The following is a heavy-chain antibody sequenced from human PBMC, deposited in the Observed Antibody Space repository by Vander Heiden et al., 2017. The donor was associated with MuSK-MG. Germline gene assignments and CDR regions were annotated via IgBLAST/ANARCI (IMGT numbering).Heavy chain of an antibody. Sequence: EVQLVGYGGGWVKSVRSLRLPCAAYGFPFDHYDMHGVSQAPGKGLEWVSGISWNSGSIGYANSVKGRFTISRDNAKNSLYLQMNSLRAEDTALYYCAKVGATGNEFDYWGQGTLVTVSS. CDR1: GFPFDHYD. J-gene: IGHJ4*02. CDR2: ISWNSGSI. CDR3: AKVGATGNEFDY. V-gene: IGHV3-9*01. D-gene: IGHD1-26*01.